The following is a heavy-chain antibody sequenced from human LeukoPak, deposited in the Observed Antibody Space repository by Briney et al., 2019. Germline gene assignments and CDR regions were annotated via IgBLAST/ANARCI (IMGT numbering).Heavy chain of an antibody. V-gene: IGHV3-33*01. D-gene: IGHD3/OR15-3a*01. Sequence: GGSLRLSCAASGFMFSDYGMYWVRQAPGKGLEWVAPIWEDGSKKYYGDSVKGRTTISRDNSKNTLNLEMNSLTVEDTAVYYCARDHSRYDFTDGMDVWGQGTTV. J-gene: IGHJ6*02. CDR1: GFMFSDYG. CDR2: IWEDGSKK. CDR3: ARDHSRYDFTDGMDV.